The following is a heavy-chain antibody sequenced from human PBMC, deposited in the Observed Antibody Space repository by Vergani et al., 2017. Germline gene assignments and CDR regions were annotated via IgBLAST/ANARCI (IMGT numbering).Heavy chain of an antibody. V-gene: IGHV3-33*06. D-gene: IGHD2-2*02. CDR1: GFTFSSYG. CDR2: IWYDGSNK. CDR3: AKDTALEVPAAIRTCYYCMDV. Sequence: VQLVESGGGVVQPGRSLRLSCAASGFTFSSYGMHWVRQAPGKGLEWVAVIWYDGSNKYYADSVKGRFTISRDNSKNTLYLQMYSRKAEDTAVNYCAKDTALEVPAAIRTCYYCMDVWGQGTMVTVSS. J-gene: IGHJ6*02.